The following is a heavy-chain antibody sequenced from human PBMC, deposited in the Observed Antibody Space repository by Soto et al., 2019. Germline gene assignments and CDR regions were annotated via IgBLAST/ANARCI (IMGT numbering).Heavy chain of an antibody. CDR2: INHSGST. Sequence: SEILSLTCAVYGGSFSGYYWSWIRQPPGKGLEWIGEINHSGSTNYNPSLKSRVTISVDTSKNQFSLKLSSVTAADTAVYYCARGRVEAVAGTGGNFDYWGQGTLVTVSS. V-gene: IGHV4-34*01. D-gene: IGHD6-19*01. J-gene: IGHJ4*02. CDR1: GGSFSGYY. CDR3: ARGRVEAVAGTGGNFDY.